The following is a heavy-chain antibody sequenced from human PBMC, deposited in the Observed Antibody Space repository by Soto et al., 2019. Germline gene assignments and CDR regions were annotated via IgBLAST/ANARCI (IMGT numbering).Heavy chain of an antibody. CDR3: ARGSLAEYFQH. V-gene: IGHV3-72*01. Sequence: EVQLVESGGGLVQPGGSLRLSCAASGFTFSDHYMDWVRQAPGKGLEWVGRTRNKANSYTTEYAASVKGRFTISRDDSKNSLYLQMNSLKTEDTAVYYCARGSLAEYFQHWGQGTLVTVSS. CDR1: GFTFSDHY. CDR2: TRNKANSYTT. J-gene: IGHJ1*01.